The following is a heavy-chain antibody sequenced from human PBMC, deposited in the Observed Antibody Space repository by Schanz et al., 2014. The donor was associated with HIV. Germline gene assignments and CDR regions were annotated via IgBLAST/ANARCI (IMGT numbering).Heavy chain of an antibody. CDR2: IRYDGSDK. CDR3: ARDLPNPYFDFSGPAGDY. CDR1: GFTFSSYG. Sequence: QVQLVESGGGVVQPGRSLRLSCAASGFTFSSYGMHWVRQTPGKGLEWVADIRYDGSDKYYADSVKGRFTISRDNSKNTLYLQMNSLRVEDTAVYYCARDLPNPYFDFSGPAGDYWGQGALVTVSS. V-gene: IGHV3-30*19. D-gene: IGHD3-22*01. J-gene: IGHJ4*02.